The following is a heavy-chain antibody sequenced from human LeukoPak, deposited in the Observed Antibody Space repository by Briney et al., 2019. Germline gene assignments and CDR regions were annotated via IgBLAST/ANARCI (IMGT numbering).Heavy chain of an antibody. Sequence: GGSLRPCCAASGLTFSIYGMTWVRQAPGKGLEWVSSISGSGGSTYYADSVKGRFTISRDNSKNTVYLQMNSLRAEDTAVYYCAKVTAKNMVRGVGGFDYWGQGTLVTVSS. V-gene: IGHV3-23*01. CDR1: GLTFSIYG. CDR2: ISGSGGST. CDR3: AKVTAKNMVRGVGGFDY. J-gene: IGHJ4*02. D-gene: IGHD3-10*01.